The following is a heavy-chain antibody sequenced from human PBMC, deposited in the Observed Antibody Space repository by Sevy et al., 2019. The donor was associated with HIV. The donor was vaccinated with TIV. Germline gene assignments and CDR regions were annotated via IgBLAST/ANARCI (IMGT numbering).Heavy chain of an antibody. CDR1: GFTFSNYA. Sequence: GGSLRLSCAASGFTFSNYAMHWVRQAPGKGLEWVAVVWYDGSNKYYADSVKGRFTISRDNSQNTLYQQMNSLRAEDTVVYYWARDHVELRSLDYWGQGTLVTVSS. CDR2: VWYDGSNK. CDR3: ARDHVELRSLDY. J-gene: IGHJ4*02. V-gene: IGHV3-33*01. D-gene: IGHD1-7*01.